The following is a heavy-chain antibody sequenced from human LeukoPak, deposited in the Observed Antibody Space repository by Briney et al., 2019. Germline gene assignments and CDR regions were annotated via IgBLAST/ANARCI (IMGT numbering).Heavy chain of an antibody. V-gene: IGHV3-30*04. D-gene: IGHD6-13*01. Sequence: PGGSLRLSCAASGFTFSSYVMHWVRQAPGKGLEWVAIISYDGSNEYYADSVKGRFTISRDNSKNTLYLQMNSLRAADTAVYYCATPPRAAAGTASFDYWGQGTLVTVSS. CDR2: ISYDGSNE. CDR1: GFTFSSYV. CDR3: ATPPRAAAGTASFDY. J-gene: IGHJ4*02.